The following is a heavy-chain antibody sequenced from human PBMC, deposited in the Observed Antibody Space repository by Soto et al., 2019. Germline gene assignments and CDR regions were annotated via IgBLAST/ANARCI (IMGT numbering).Heavy chain of an antibody. CDR1: GYIFSNYW. V-gene: IGHV5-51*01. CDR2: IYPGDSDT. J-gene: IGHJ4*02. D-gene: IGHD2-21*01. Sequence: GESLKISCKGSGYIFSNYWIGWVRQMPGKGLEWMGIIYPGDSDTRYSPSFRGQVTISADTSSSTAYLQWSSLKASDTAMYFCARPKVEMAIKPFDSWGQGTLVTVSS. CDR3: ARPKVEMAIKPFDS.